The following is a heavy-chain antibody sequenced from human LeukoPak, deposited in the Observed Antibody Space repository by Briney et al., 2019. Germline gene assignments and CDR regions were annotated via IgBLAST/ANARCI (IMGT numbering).Heavy chain of an antibody. CDR2: ISGSGGST. D-gene: IGHD6-19*01. V-gene: IGHV3-23*01. CDR1: GFTFSSYA. Sequence: GGSLRLSCAASGFTFSSYAMSWVRQAPGKGLEWVSAISGSGGSTYYADSVKGRFTLSRDSSRNTLYLQMNSLRVDDTAVYYCAGDTHSSSWYDHWGQGTLVTVSS. CDR3: AGDTHSSSWYDH. J-gene: IGHJ5*02.